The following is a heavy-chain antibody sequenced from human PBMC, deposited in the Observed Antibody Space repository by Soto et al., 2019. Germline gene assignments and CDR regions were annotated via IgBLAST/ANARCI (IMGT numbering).Heavy chain of an antibody. CDR3: ARHSAHTVADTTPFNY. CDR1: GFTFSSYS. J-gene: IGHJ4*02. D-gene: IGHD6-19*01. V-gene: IGHV3-21*01. Sequence: GGSLRLSCAASGFTFSSYSMNWVRQAPGKGLEWVSSISSGSSYMFYADSVKGRFTISRDNSKNSLYLQMNSLRAEDTAVYYCARHSAHTVADTTPFNYWGQGTLVTVSS. CDR2: ISSGSSYM.